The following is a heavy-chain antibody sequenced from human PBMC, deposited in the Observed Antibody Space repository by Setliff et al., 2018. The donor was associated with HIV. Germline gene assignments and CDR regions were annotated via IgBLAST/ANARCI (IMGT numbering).Heavy chain of an antibody. D-gene: IGHD6-19*01. Sequence: GGSLRLSCAASGFTFSSYGMHWVRQAPGKGLEWVAVIWYDGSNKYYADSLKGRFTISRDNSKNTLFLQMNSLRTEGTAVYYCAKNFYSSPWSPLDYWGQGTLVTVSS. V-gene: IGHV3-30*02. CDR1: GFTFSSYG. CDR3: AKNFYSSPWSPLDY. J-gene: IGHJ4*02. CDR2: IWYDGSNK.